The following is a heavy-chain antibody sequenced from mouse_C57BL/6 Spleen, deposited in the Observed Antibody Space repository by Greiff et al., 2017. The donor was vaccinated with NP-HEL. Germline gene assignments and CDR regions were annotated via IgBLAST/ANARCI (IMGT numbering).Heavy chain of an antibody. J-gene: IGHJ4*01. V-gene: IGHV1-72*01. CDR2: IDPNSGGT. CDR1: GYTFTSYW. Sequence: QVQLKQPGAELVKPGASVKLSCKASGYTFTSYWMHWVKQRPGRGLEWIGRIDPNSGGTKYNEKFKSKATLTVDKPSSTAYMQLSSLTSEDSAVYYCAGTTVVAYYYAMDYWGQGTSVTVSS. D-gene: IGHD1-1*01. CDR3: AGTTVVAYYYAMDY.